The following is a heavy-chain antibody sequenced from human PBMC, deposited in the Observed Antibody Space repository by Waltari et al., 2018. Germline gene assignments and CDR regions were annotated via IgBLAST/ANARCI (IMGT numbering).Heavy chain of an antibody. CDR1: GFTFSHYA. CDR3: VRSRASTGYFDY. Sequence: QVQLVESGGGVVQPGRSLRLSCAVSGFTFSHYARHWVRQAPGRGLEWVAGISYDESNKYYTDSVRGRFTISRDNSKNTVYLQMNGLRADDTAVYFCVRSRASTGYFDYWGQGTLVTVSP. CDR2: ISYDESNK. V-gene: IGHV3-30*03. D-gene: IGHD1-1*01. J-gene: IGHJ4*02.